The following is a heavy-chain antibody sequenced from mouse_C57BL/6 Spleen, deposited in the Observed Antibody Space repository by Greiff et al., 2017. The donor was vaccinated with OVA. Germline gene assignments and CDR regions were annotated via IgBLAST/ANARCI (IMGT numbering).Heavy chain of an antibody. CDR2: ISYDGSN. V-gene: IGHV3-6*01. J-gene: IGHJ3*01. CDR1: GYSITSGYY. Sequence: ESGPGLVKPSQSLSLTCSVTGYSITSGYYWNWIRQFPGNKLEWMGYISYDGSNNYNPSLKNRISITRDTSKNQFFLKLNSVTTEDTATYYCARDDWGFGYWGQGTLVTVSA. D-gene: IGHD2-4*01. CDR3: ARDDWGFGY.